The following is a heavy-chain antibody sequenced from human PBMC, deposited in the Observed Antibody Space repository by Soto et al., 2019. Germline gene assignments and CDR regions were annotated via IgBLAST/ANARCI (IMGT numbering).Heavy chain of an antibody. J-gene: IGHJ4*02. V-gene: IGHV3-33*01. CDR2: IWYDGSNK. CDR1: GFTFSSYG. CDR3: ARSGQPDEYCSSTSCEGVFDY. D-gene: IGHD2-2*01. Sequence: GGSLRLSCAVSGFTFSSYGMHWVRQAPGKGLEWVAVIWYDGSNKYYADSVKGRFTISRDNSKNTLYLQMNSLRAEDTAVYYCARSGQPDEYCSSTSCEGVFDYWGQGTLVTVSS.